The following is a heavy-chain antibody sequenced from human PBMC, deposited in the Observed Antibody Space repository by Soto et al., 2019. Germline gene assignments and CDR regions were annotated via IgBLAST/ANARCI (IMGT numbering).Heavy chain of an antibody. Sequence: GASVKVSCKASGYTFTSYYMHWVRQAPGQGLEWMGIINPSGGSTSYAQNFQGRVTMTRDTSTSTVHMELSGLRSEDTAVYYCARGVVVWQQLVNYFDYWGQGTLVTVSS. CDR1: GYTFTSYY. J-gene: IGHJ4*02. V-gene: IGHV1-46*03. D-gene: IGHD6-13*01. CDR3: ARGVVVWQQLVNYFDY. CDR2: INPSGGST.